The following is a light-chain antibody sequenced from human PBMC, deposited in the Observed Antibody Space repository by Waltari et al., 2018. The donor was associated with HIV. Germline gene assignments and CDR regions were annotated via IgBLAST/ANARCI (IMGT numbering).Light chain of an antibody. CDR3: CSYAGSSIYYV. Sequence: QSALTQPASVSGSPGQSITISCTGTSSDVGYYNYVSWYQQYPGKAPKLMFYDVTKRPSGVSNRFSGSKSGNTASRTISGLQAEDEADYYCCSYAGSSIYYVFGTGTKVTVL. J-gene: IGLJ1*01. V-gene: IGLV2-23*02. CDR1: SSDVGYYNY. CDR2: DVT.